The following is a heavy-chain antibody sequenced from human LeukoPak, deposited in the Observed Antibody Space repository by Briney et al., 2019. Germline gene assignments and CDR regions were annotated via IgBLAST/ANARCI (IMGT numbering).Heavy chain of an antibody. CDR2: INPSGGST. J-gene: IGHJ5*02. D-gene: IGHD3-22*01. V-gene: IGHV1-46*01. Sequence: ASVKVSCKTSGYTFTSYYMHWVRQAPGQGLEWMGIINPSGGSTSYAQKFQGRVTMTRDTSTSTVYMELSSLRSEDTAVYYCARGRGYYDSRGYSSWLDPWGQGTLVTVSS. CDR1: GYTFTSYY. CDR3: ARGRGYYDSRGYSSWLDP.